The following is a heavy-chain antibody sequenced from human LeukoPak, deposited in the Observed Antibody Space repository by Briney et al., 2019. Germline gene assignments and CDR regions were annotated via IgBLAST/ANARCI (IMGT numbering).Heavy chain of an antibody. D-gene: IGHD3-22*01. CDR2: IYHSGST. Sequence: SETLSLTCAVSGGSISSGGYSWSWIRQPPGKGLEWIGYIYHSGSTYYNPSLKSRVTISVDTSKNQFSLKLSSVTAADTAVYYCARVNFYDSSGRYWYFDLWGRGTLVTVSS. J-gene: IGHJ2*01. CDR1: GGSISSGGYS. V-gene: IGHV4-30-2*01. CDR3: ARVNFYDSSGRYWYFDL.